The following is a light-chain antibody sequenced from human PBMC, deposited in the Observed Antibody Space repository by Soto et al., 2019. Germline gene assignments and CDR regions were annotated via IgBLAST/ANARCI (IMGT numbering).Light chain of an antibody. J-gene: IGKJ1*01. V-gene: IGKV3-20*01. CDR3: QQYGSSPWT. Sequence: IMLRQSPGTLSLSPGERAPLYCRASQSVSSSYLAWYQQKPGQAPRLLIYGASSRATGIPDRFSGSGSGTDFTLTISRLEPEDFAVYYCQQYGSSPWTFGQGTKVDIK. CDR2: GAS. CDR1: QSVSSSY.